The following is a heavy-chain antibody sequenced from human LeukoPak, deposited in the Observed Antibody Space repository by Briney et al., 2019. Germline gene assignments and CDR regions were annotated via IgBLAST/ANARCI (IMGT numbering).Heavy chain of an antibody. V-gene: IGHV4-59*08. J-gene: IGHJ3*02. Sequence: SETPSLTCSVSGDSISNYHWSWIRQPPRKGLEWIGLIYSSGTTNYNPSLTSRVTISVDTSESQFSLKLTSVTAADTAVYYCARHRIIVPATGPFDIWGRGARVIVSS. CDR2: IYSSGTT. D-gene: IGHD1-26*01. CDR1: GDSISNYH. CDR3: ARHRIIVPATGPFDI.